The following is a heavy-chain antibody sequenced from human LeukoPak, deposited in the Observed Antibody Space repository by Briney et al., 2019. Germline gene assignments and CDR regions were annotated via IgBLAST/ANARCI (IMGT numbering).Heavy chain of an antibody. Sequence: PGGSLRLSCAASGFTFSHYAMRWVRQAPGKGQEWLSEISGGGENTYHADSVKGRFTISRDNSKNTLYLQMNSLRVEDTAVYYCTTSWPKVREGDQWGQGTLVTVS. V-gene: IGHV3-23*01. CDR3: TTSWPKVREGDQ. CDR2: ISGGGENT. J-gene: IGHJ4*02. CDR1: GFTFSHYA. D-gene: IGHD3-10*01.